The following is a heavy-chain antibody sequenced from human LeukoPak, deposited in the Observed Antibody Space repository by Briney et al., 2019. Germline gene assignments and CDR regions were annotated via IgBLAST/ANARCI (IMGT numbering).Heavy chain of an antibody. J-gene: IGHJ4*02. CDR3: ASTGIVGATSDY. D-gene: IGHD1-26*01. CDR2: IYTSGST. Sequence: PSETLSLTCTVSGGSISSGSYYWSWIRQPAGKGLEWIGRIYTSGSTNYNPSLKSRVTISVDTPKNQFSLKLSSVTAADTAVYYCASTGIVGATSDYWGQGTLVTVSS. V-gene: IGHV4-61*02. CDR1: GGSISSGSYY.